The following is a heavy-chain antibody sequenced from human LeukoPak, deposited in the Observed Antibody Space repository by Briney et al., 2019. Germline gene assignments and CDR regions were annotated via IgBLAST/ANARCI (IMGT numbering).Heavy chain of an antibody. CDR1: GFTFSSYA. CDR2: IGGSGGST. V-gene: IGHV3-23*01. J-gene: IGHJ5*02. Sequence: PGGSLRLSCAASGFTFSSYAMSWVRQAPGKGLEWVSAIGGSGGSTYYADSVKGRFTISRDNSKNTLYLQMNSLRAEDTAVYYCAKSVLAYCGGDCYSGFDPWGQGTLVTVSS. D-gene: IGHD2-21*02. CDR3: AKSVLAYCGGDCYSGFDP.